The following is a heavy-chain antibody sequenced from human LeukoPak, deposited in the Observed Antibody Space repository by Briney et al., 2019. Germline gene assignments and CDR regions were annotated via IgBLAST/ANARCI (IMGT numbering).Heavy chain of an antibody. Sequence: GGSLRLSCAASGFTFSSYAMSWVRQAPGKGLEWVSYISHNSRTMHYADSAKGRLTISRDDAKNSLFLQMNSLRDEDTAVYYCVRGYPLGVATFDSWGQGTLVIVSS. V-gene: IGHV3-48*02. CDR3: VRGYPLGVATFDS. CDR1: GFTFSSYA. J-gene: IGHJ4*02. CDR2: ISHNSRTM. D-gene: IGHD3-10*01.